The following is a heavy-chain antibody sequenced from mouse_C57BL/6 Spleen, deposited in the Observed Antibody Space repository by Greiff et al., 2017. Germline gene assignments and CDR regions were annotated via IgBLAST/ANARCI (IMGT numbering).Heavy chain of an antibody. D-gene: IGHD1-1*01. J-gene: IGHJ4*01. CDR2: IDPSDSET. CDR1: GYTFTSYW. V-gene: IGHV1-52*01. Sequence: VKLMESGAELVRPGSSVKLSCKASGYTFTSYWMHWVKQRPIQGLEWIGNIDPSDSETHYNQKFKDKATLTVDKSSSTAYMQLSSLTSEDSAVYYCARLGYGSSYDYAMDYWGQGTSVTVSS. CDR3: ARLGYGSSYDYAMDY.